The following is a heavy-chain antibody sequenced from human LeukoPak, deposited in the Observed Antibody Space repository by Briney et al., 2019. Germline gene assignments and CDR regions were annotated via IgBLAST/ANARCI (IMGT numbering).Heavy chain of an antibody. J-gene: IGHJ3*02. D-gene: IGHD3-9*01. CDR3: VFALTTHDAFDI. V-gene: IGHV3-23*01. CDR1: GFTFSFYD. CDR2: ISGSGGST. Sequence: PGGSLRLSCAASGFTFSFYDMSWVRQAPGKGLEWVSVISGSGGSTYYADSVKGRFTISRDNSKNTLYLQMNSLKAEDTAIYYCVFALTTHDAFDIWGQGTMVTVSS.